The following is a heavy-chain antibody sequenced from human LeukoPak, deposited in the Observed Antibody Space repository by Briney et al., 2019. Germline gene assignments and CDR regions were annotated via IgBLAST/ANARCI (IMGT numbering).Heavy chain of an antibody. CDR2: INPNSGGT. J-gene: IGHJ3*02. CDR3: ARDFIYSSNAFDI. CDR1: GYTFTGYY. D-gene: IGHD6-19*01. V-gene: IGHV1-2*02. Sequence: ASVKVSCKASGYTFTGYYMHWVRQAPGQGLEWMGWINPNSGGTNYAQKFQGRVTTTRDTSISTAYMELSRLRSDDTAVYYCARDFIYSSNAFDIWGQGTMVTVSS.